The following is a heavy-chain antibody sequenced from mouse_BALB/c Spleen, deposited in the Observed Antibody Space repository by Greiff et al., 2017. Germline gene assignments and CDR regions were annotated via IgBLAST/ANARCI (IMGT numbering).Heavy chain of an antibody. D-gene: IGHD1-1*01. CDR2: IWRGGST. Sequence: QVQLKESGPSLVQPSQSLSITCTVSGFSLTSYGVHWVRQSPGKGLEWLGVIWRGGSTDYNAAFMSRLSITKDNSKSQVFFKMNSLQADDTAIYYCAKKGYGPYAMDYWGQGTSVTVSS. J-gene: IGHJ4*01. V-gene: IGHV2-5-1*01. CDR1: GFSLTSYG. CDR3: AKKGYGPYAMDY.